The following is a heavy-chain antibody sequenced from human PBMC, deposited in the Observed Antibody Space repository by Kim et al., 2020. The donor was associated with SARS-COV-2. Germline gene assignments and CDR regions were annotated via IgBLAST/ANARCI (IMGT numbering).Heavy chain of an antibody. Sequence: GGSLRLSCAASGFTFSSYAMSWVRQAPGKGLEWVSVVTSSGFSAYYADSVKGRFTISRDNSKNTMFLQMDSLRDEDTAVYYCAKGGGYNSWNKGWYDPWGQGTLVTVSS. CDR1: GFTFSSYA. J-gene: IGHJ5*02. D-gene: IGHD1-1*01. V-gene: IGHV3-23*01. CDR3: AKGGGYNSWNKGWYDP. CDR2: VTSSGFSA.